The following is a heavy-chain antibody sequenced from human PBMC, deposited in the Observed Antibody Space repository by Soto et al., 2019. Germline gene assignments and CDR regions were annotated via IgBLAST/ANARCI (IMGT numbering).Heavy chain of an antibody. D-gene: IGHD2-2*02. CDR2: ISAYNGNT. V-gene: IGHV1-18*01. CDR1: GYMFTTYG. CDR3: AGERCSSTSCYKGSFYYYGLDV. Sequence: VQLVQSGAGVKKPGASVKVSCKASGYMFTTYGISWVRQPPGQGLEWMGWISAYNGNTKYAQKLQGRVTMTTDTSTSTAYMELRSLRSDDTAVYYCAGERCSSTSCYKGSFYYYGLDVWGQGTTVTVSS. J-gene: IGHJ6*02.